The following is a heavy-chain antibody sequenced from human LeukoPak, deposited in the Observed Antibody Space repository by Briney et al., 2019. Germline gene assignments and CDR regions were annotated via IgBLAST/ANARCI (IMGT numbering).Heavy chain of an antibody. D-gene: IGHD3-10*01. CDR2: IYYSGST. CDR1: GFTFDDYA. V-gene: IGHV4-59*01. CDR3: ARAPPMVRGAMGVDV. Sequence: LRLSCAASGFTFDDYAMHWVRQAPGKGLEWIGYIYYSGSTKYNPSLKSRVTLSVDTSKNQFSLKLSSVTAADTAVYYCARAPPMVRGAMGVDVWGKGTTVTVSS. J-gene: IGHJ6*04.